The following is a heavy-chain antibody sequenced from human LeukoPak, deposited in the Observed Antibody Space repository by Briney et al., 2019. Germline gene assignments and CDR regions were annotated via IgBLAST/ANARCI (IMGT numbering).Heavy chain of an antibody. CDR3: ARQLKLIPAATLDY. D-gene: IGHD2-2*01. CDR2: IYDGGSA. J-gene: IGHJ4*02. V-gene: IGHV4-39*01. CDR1: GASVSSNNYY. Sequence: PSETLSLTCTVSGASVSSNNYYWVWIRQPPGKELEWIASIYDGGSAYYNPSLNSRVTISVDTSENHFSLKLRSVTAADTAIYFCARQLKLIPAATLDYCGQGTLVTVSS.